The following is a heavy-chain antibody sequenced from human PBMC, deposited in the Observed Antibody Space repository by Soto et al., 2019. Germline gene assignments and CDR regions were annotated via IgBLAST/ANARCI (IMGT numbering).Heavy chain of an antibody. J-gene: IGHJ5*02. D-gene: IGHD2-2*01. V-gene: IGHV3-23*01. CDR2: SSATGAGT. CDR3: ARALPVAKGGFDP. Sequence: GGSLRLSCAASGFTFSSYGMTWVRQAPGKGLEWVSFSSATGAGTYYADSVKGRFTISRDNSKNTLYLQMTSLRADDTAVYYCARALPVAKGGFDPWGQGTLVTVSS. CDR1: GFTFSSYG.